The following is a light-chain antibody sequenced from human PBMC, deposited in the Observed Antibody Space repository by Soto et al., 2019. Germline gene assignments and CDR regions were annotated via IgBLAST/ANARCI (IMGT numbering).Light chain of an antibody. CDR2: WAS. CDR3: QQYGSSLIT. CDR1: QSVLYSSNNKNY. Sequence: DIVLTPSPDSLAVSMGERATINCKSSQSVLYSSNNKNYLAWYQQKPGQPPKLLIYWASTRESGVPDRFSGSGSGTDFTLTISRLEPEDFAVYYCQQYGSSLITFGQGTRLEI. J-gene: IGKJ5*01. V-gene: IGKV4-1*01.